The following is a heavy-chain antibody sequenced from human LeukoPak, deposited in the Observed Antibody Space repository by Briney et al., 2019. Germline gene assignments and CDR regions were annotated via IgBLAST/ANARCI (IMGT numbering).Heavy chain of an antibody. CDR2: ISSSSSTI. D-gene: IGHD5-12*01. Sequence: GASVKVSCKASGFTFSSYSMNWVRQAPGKGLEWVSYISSSSSTIYYADSVKGRFTISRDNAKNSLYLQMNSLRAEDTAVYYCARERGYSGYALDYWGQGTLVTVSS. CDR3: ARERGYSGYALDY. J-gene: IGHJ4*02. V-gene: IGHV3-48*01. CDR1: GFTFSSYS.